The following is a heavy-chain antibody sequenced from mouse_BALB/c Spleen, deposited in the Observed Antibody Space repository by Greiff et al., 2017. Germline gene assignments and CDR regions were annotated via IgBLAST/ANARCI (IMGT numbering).Heavy chain of an antibody. D-gene: IGHD2-3*01. CDR2: ISNGGGST. CDR1: GFTFSSYT. J-gene: IGHJ4*01. Sequence: EVNVVESGGGLVQPGGSLKLSCAASGFTFSSYTMSWVRQTPEKRLEWVAYISNGGGSTYYPDTVKGRFTISRDNAKNTLYLQMSSLKSEDTAMYYCARGYYDYAMDYWGQGTSVTVSS. CDR3: ARGYYDYAMDY. V-gene: IGHV5-12-2*01.